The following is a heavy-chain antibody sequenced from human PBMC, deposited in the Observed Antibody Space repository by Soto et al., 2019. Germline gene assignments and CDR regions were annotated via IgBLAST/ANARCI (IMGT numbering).Heavy chain of an antibody. Sequence: SQTLSLTCAISGDSVSSNTVAWNWIRQSPSGGLEWLGRTYYRSKWYDDYAESVKSRITINPDTSKNQFSLHLNSVTLEDTAMYYCARSWFGHHVHWFESWGQGTLVTFSS. CDR1: GDSVSSNTVA. V-gene: IGHV6-1*01. D-gene: IGHD3-16*01. CDR2: TYYRSKWYD. J-gene: IGHJ5*01. CDR3: ARSWFGHHVHWFES.